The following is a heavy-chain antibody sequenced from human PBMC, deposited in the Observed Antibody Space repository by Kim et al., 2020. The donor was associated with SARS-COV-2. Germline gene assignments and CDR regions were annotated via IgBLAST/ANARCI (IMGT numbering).Heavy chain of an antibody. D-gene: IGHD3-3*01. CDR3: ARAPQNYDFWSGSYYYYGIDV. CDR1: GGSISSSSYY. V-gene: IGHV4-39*01. CDR2: IYYSGST. Sequence: SETLSLTCTVSGGSISSSSYYWGWIRQPPGKGLEWIGSIYYSGSTYYNPSLKSRVTISVDTSKNQFSLKLSSVTAADTAVYYCARAPQNYDFWSGSYYYYGIDVWGQGTTVTVSS. J-gene: IGHJ6*02.